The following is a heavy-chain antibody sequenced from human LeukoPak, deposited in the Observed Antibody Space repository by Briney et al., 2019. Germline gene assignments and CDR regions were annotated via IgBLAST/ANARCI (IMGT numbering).Heavy chain of an antibody. D-gene: IGHD4-23*01. CDR3: ARDYGGSSPFDY. Sequence: GGSLRLSCAGSGFTFSSYELNWVRQAPGKGLEWVSYISSSGSTIYYADSVKGRFTISRDNAKNSLYLQMNSLRAEDTAVYYCARDYGGSSPFDYWGQGTLVTVSS. J-gene: IGHJ4*02. CDR1: GFTFSSYE. CDR2: ISSSGSTI. V-gene: IGHV3-48*03.